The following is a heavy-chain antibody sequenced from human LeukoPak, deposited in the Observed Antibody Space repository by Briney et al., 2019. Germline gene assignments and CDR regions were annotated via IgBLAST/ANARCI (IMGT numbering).Heavy chain of an antibody. J-gene: IGHJ4*02. V-gene: IGHV3-53*01. CDR1: GFTVNSNY. CDR3: ARNVDTY. Sequence: GGSLRLSCAASGFTVNSNYMSWVRQAPGKGLEWVSIIYSGGSTYYADSVRGRFTISRDNAKNSLYLQMNSLRAEDTAVYYCARNVDTYWGQGTLVTVSS. D-gene: IGHD1-1*01. CDR2: IYSGGST.